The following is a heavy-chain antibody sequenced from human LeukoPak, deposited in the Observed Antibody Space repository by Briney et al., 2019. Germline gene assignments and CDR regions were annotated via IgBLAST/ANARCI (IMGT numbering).Heavy chain of an antibody. CDR2: IIPILGIA. CDR1: GGTFSSYA. J-gene: IGHJ3*02. Sequence: SVKVSCKASGGTFSSYAISWVRQAPGQGLEWMGRIIPILGIANYAQKFQGRVTITADKSTSTAYMELSSLRSEDTAVYYCASRPGDLTVDAFDIWGQGTMVTVSS. D-gene: IGHD3-16*01. V-gene: IGHV1-69*04. CDR3: ASRPGDLTVDAFDI.